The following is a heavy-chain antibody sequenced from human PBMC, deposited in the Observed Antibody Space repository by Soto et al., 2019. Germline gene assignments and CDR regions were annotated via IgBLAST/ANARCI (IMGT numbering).Heavy chain of an antibody. CDR2: ISGSGTIT. D-gene: IGHD2-15*01. CDR1: GFPFSSRA. Sequence: EVQLLESGGGLVQPGGSLRLSCAASGFPFSSRAMTGVRQAPGKGLEWVSAISGSGTITYYADPVKGRFTISRDTSKNTLYLQMNSLRADDTAVYYCAEWARYCSGADCRAWGQGTLVTVSS. V-gene: IGHV3-23*01. CDR3: AEWARYCSGADCRA. J-gene: IGHJ5*02.